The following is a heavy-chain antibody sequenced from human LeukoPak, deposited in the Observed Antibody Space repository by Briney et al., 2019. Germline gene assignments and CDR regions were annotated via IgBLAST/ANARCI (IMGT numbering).Heavy chain of an antibody. CDR2: IYHSGST. D-gene: IGHD3-9*01. V-gene: IGHV4-38-2*02. J-gene: IGHJ6*03. Sequence: PSETLSLTCTVSGYSISSGYYWGWIRQPPGKGLEWIGSIYHSGSTYYNPSLKSRVTISVDTSKNQFSLKLSSVTAADTAVYYCARAKAPWVDILTGQAYYYYYMDVWGKGTTVTISS. CDR1: GYSISSGYY. CDR3: ARAKAPWVDILTGQAYYYYYMDV.